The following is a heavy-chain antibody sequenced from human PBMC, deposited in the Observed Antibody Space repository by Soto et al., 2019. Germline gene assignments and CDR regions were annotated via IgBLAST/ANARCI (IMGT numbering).Heavy chain of an antibody. CDR1: GYSFTINW. D-gene: IGHD6-13*01. CDR3: ARLLGSPRYYYGFDV. Sequence: PGESLKISCKGSGYSFTINWIGWVRQMPGKGLEWRGIIYPGDSNIKYSPSFQGQVSISADKSINTAYLQWSSLKASDTAIYYCARLLGSPRYYYGFDVWGQGTTVTVSS. CDR2: IYPGDSNI. V-gene: IGHV5-51*01. J-gene: IGHJ6*02.